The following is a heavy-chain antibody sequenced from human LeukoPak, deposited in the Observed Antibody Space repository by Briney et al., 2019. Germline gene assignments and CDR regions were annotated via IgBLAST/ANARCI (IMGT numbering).Heavy chain of an antibody. V-gene: IGHV1-8*01. D-gene: IGHD6-19*01. CDR2: MNPNSGNT. CDR3: ARGLGSAWYDPFDY. CDR1: GYTFTSYD. Sequence: GASVKVSCKTSGYTFTSYDINWVRQATGQGLEWMGWMNPNSGNTGYAQKFQGRVTMTRNTSISTAYMELSSLRSEDTAVYYCARGLGSAWYDPFDYWGQGTLVTVSS. J-gene: IGHJ4*02.